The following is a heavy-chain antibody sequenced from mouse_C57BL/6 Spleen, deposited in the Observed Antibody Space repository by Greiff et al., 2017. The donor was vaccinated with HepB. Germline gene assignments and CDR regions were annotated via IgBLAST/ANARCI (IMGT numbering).Heavy chain of an antibody. CDR3: AREGFYYYGSSGSYAMDY. V-gene: IGHV3-6*01. CDR2: ISYDGSK. J-gene: IGHJ4*01. CDR1: GYSITSGYY. Sequence: ESGPGLVKPSQSLSLTCSVTGYSITSGYYWNWIRQFPGNKLEWMGYISYDGSKNYNPSLKNRISITRDTSKNQFFLKLNSVTTEDTATYYCAREGFYYYGSSGSYAMDYWGQGTSVTVSS. D-gene: IGHD1-1*01.